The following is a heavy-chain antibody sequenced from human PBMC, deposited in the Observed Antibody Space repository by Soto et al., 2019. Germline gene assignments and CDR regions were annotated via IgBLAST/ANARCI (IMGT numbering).Heavy chain of an antibody. CDR3: ARYKSNYYYGMDV. CDR2: IYYSGIT. Sequence: QVQLQESGPGLVKPSETLSLTCTVSGGSISSYYWSWIRQPPGKGLEWIGYIYYSGITNYNPSLKSRVTISVDTSKNQFSLKLRSVTAADTAVYYWARYKSNYYYGMDVWGQGTTVTVSS. J-gene: IGHJ6*02. D-gene: IGHD1-20*01. CDR1: GGSISSYY. V-gene: IGHV4-59*01.